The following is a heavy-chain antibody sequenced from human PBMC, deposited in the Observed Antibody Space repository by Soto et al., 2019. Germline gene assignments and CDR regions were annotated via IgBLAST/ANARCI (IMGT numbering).Heavy chain of an antibody. Sequence: QVHLVQSGGEVKKPGASVKVSCKASGYRFTSSGFSWVRQAPGQGLEWMGWISAYNGNPLYAQKFKGRVTTTTDTSTSNAYMELGGLRSGDTAVYYCATDPYCGSAPGCSALDAWGQGASVTFSS. J-gene: IGHJ6*02. V-gene: IGHV1-18*04. CDR1: GYRFTSSG. CDR3: ATDPYCGSAPGCSALDA. D-gene: IGHD2-21*01. CDR2: ISAYNGNP.